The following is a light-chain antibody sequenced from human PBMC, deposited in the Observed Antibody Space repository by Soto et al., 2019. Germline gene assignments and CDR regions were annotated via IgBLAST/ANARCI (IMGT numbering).Light chain of an antibody. CDR3: ATWDDTLTAVV. J-gene: IGLJ2*01. V-gene: IGLV1-47*01. Sequence: QLVLTQPPSASGAPGQRVTISCSGSTSNIGYNYVSWYQQLPGTAPKLLIYKNSQRPSGVPDRFSGSKSGTSASLAISGLRSEDEADYYCATWDDTLTAVVFGGGTKLTVL. CDR2: KNS. CDR1: TSNIGYNY.